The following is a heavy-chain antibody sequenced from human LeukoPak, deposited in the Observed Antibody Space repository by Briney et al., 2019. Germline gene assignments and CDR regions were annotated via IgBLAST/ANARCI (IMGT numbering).Heavy chain of an antibody. D-gene: IGHD6-19*01. CDR3: ARYSGGWPYYFDY. Sequence: RASETLSLTCTISGGSISVYYWSWIRQPPGKGLEWIGYISNTGDTKNNPSLKSRVAMSLDTSKSQLSLHLSSVTAANTAVYFCARYSGGWPYYFDYWGQGALVTASS. CDR1: GGSISVYY. CDR2: ISNTGDT. V-gene: IGHV4-59*08. J-gene: IGHJ4*02.